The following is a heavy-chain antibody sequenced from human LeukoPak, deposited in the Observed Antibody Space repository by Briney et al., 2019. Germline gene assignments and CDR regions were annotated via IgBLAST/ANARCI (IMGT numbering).Heavy chain of an antibody. CDR2: LYSGGST. CDR1: RFTFSSYS. V-gene: IGHV3-66*01. CDR3: AKGRWEPGGGVDY. D-gene: IGHD1-26*01. Sequence: GGSLRLSCAASRFTFSSYSMNWVRQAPGKGLEWVSVLYSGGSTSYADSVKGRFTISRDNSKNTLYLQMNSLRAEDTAVYYCAKGRWEPGGGVDYWGQGTLVAVSS. J-gene: IGHJ4*02.